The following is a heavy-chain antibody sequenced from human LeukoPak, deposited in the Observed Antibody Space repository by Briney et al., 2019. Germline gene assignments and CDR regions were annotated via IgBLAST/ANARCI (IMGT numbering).Heavy chain of an antibody. Sequence: GGSLRLSCAASGFTFSSYAMHWVRQAPGKGLEWVAVISYGGSNKYYADSVKGRFTISRDNSKNTLYLQMNSLRAEDTAVYYCARARIAAPLDYWGQGTLVTVSS. J-gene: IGHJ4*02. D-gene: IGHD6-6*01. CDR2: ISYGGSNK. CDR1: GFTFSSYA. CDR3: ARARIAAPLDY. V-gene: IGHV3-30-3*01.